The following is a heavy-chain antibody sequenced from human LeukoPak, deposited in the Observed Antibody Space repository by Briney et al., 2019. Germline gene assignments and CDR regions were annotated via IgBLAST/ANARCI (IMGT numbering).Heavy chain of an antibody. CDR3: ARDGVLRFLEWLSYFDY. D-gene: IGHD3-3*01. CDR2: ISYDGSNK. V-gene: IGHV3-30-3*01. CDR1: GFTFSSYA. J-gene: IGHJ4*02. Sequence: GGSLRLSCAASGFTFSSYAMHWVRQAPGKGLEWVAVISYDGSNKYYADSVKGRFTISRDNSENTLYLQMNSLRAEDTAVYYCARDGVLRFLEWLSYFDYWGQGTLVTVSS.